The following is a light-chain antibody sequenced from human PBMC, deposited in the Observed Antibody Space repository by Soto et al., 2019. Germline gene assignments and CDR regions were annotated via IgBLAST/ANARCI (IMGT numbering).Light chain of an antibody. V-gene: IGKV1-9*01. CDR1: QGISSY. CDR2: AAS. CDR3: QQLNSYPPFT. J-gene: IGKJ3*01. Sequence: DIQLTQSPSFLSASVGDRVTITCRASQGISSYLAWYQQKPGKAPKLLFYAASTLQSGVPSRFSGSGSGTEFTLTFSSLQPKDFATYYCQQLNSYPPFTFGPGTKVDIE.